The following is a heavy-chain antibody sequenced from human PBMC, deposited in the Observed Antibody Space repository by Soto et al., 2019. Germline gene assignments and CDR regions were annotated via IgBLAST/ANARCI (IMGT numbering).Heavy chain of an antibody. CDR2: ISGSGTNT. J-gene: IGHJ4*02. V-gene: IGHV3-23*01. CDR1: GFTFSSYA. D-gene: IGHD1-26*01. CDR3: AKCSFGGSYYFPFDY. Sequence: GGSLRLSCAASGFTFSSYAMSWVRQAPGKGLEWVSSISGSGTNTYYADSVRGRFTISSDKSKNTLYLQMNSLRGEDTAVYYCAKCSFGGSYYFPFDYWGQGTLVTVSS.